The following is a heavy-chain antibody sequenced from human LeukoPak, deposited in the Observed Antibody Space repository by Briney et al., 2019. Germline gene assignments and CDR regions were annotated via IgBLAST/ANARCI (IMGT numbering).Heavy chain of an antibody. CDR3: ARVKDPGGYYYYYYMDV. CDR1: GGSISSSPYY. V-gene: IGHV4-39*07. Sequence: SETLSLTCTVSGGSISSSPYYWGWIRQPPGKGLEWIGSIYYSGTTHYNPSLESRVTISVDTSKNQFSLKVSSVTAADTAMYYCARVKDPGGYYYYYYMDVWGKGTTVTVSS. J-gene: IGHJ6*03. D-gene: IGHD3-16*01. CDR2: IYYSGTT.